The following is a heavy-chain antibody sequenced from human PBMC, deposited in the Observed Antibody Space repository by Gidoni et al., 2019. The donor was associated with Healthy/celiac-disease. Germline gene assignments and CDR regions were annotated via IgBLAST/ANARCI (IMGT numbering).Heavy chain of an antibody. D-gene: IGHD5-12*01. V-gene: IGHV4-34*01. CDR3: ARASSGYDWGDYYYMDV. CDR2: INHSGST. J-gene: IGHJ6*03. CDR1: GGSFSGYY. Sequence: QVQLQQWCAGLLKPSETLSLTCAVYGGSFSGYYWSWIRQPPGKGLEWIGEINHSGSTNYNPSLKSRVTISVDTSKNQFSLKLSSVTAADTAVYYCARASSGYDWGDYYYMDVWGKGTTVTVSS.